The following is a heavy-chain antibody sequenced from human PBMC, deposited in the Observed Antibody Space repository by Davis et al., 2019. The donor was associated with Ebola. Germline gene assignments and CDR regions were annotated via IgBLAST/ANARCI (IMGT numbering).Heavy chain of an antibody. V-gene: IGHV3-74*01. CDR2: INSDETDT. CDR3: AREAVADSGPNFDF. Sequence: GESLKISCAASGYTFSGDWMHWVRQAPGKGLVWVSRINSDETDTNYADSVKGRFTISRDNAKNTLYLQMNSLRAEDTAVYYCAREAVADSGPNFDFWGQGTLVTVSS. D-gene: IGHD6-19*01. J-gene: IGHJ4*02. CDR1: GYTFSGDW.